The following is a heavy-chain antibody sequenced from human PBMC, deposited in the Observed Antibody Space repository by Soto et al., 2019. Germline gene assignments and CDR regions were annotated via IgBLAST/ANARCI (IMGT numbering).Heavy chain of an antibody. CDR1: GYTLTELS. CDR3: ATGIVVVVAATQVAAEYFQH. V-gene: IGHV1-24*01. Sequence: ASVKVSCKVSGYTLTELSMHWVRQAPGKGLEWMGGFDPEDGETIYAQKFQGRVTMTEDTSTDTAYMELSSLRSGDTAVYYCATGIVVVVAATQVAAEYFQHWGQGTLVTVSS. CDR2: FDPEDGET. D-gene: IGHD2-15*01. J-gene: IGHJ1*01.